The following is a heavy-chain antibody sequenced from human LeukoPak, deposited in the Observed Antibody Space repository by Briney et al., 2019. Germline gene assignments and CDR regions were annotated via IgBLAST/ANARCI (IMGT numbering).Heavy chain of an antibody. CDR2: IYSGGST. D-gene: IGHD6-13*01. J-gene: IGHJ4*02. V-gene: IGHV3-53*01. CDR3: ARVGAAAGTTLDY. CDR1: GFTVSSNY. Sequence: PGGSLRLSCAASGFTVSSNYMSWVRQAPGKGQEWVSVIYSGGSTYYADSVKGRFTISRDNSKNTLYLQMNSLRAEDTAVYYCARVGAAAGTTLDYWGQGTLVTVSS.